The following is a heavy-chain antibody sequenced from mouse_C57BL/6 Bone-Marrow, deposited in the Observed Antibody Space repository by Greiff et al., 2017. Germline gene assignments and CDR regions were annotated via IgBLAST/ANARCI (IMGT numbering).Heavy chain of an antibody. J-gene: IGHJ2*01. D-gene: IGHD3-2*02. CDR2: INPGSGGT. Sequence: QVQLQQSGAELVRPGTSVKVSCKASGYAFTNYLIEWVNQRPGQGLEWIGVINPGSGGTNYNEKFKGKATLTADKSSSTAYMQLSSLTSEDSAVYFCAREDSSGLFDYWGQGTTLTVSS. CDR3: AREDSSGLFDY. CDR1: GYAFTNYL. V-gene: IGHV1-54*01.